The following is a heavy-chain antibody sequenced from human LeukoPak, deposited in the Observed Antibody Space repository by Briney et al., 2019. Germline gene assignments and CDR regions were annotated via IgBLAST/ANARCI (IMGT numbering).Heavy chain of an antibody. J-gene: IGHJ3*02. CDR2: IYTSGST. CDR1: GGSISSGSYY. V-gene: IGHV4-61*02. Sequence: TLSLTCTVSGGSISSGSYYWSWIRQPAGKGLEWIRRIYTSGSTNYNPSLKSRVTISVDTSKNQFSLKLSSVTAADTAVYYCAREIVVVIPYRIVAFDICGQGTMVTVSS. CDR3: AREIVVVIPYRIVAFDI. D-gene: IGHD2-2*01.